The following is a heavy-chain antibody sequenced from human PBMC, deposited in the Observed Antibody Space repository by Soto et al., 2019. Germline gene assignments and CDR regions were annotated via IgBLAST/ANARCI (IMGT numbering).Heavy chain of an antibody. CDR3: ARVYRITMVRGELSEY. Sequence: QVQLVQSGAEVKKPGASVKVSCKASGYTFTSYGISWVRHAPGQGLDWMGWISAYNGNTNYAQKLQGRVTMTTDTSTSTAYMELRSLRSDDTAVYYCARVYRITMVRGELSEYWGQGTLVTVSS. V-gene: IGHV1-18*01. CDR1: GYTFTSYG. D-gene: IGHD3-10*01. J-gene: IGHJ4*02. CDR2: ISAYNGNT.